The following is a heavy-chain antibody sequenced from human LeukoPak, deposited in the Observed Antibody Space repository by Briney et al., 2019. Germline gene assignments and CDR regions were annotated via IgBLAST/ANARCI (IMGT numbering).Heavy chain of an antibody. CDR2: TSSDLNVK. CDR1: GFTFSSYG. CDR3: AREGYYGSGSPPSLYFDY. V-gene: IGHV3-30*03. Sequence: GGSLRLSCAASGFTFSSYGMHWVRQAPGKGLEWVAVTSSDLNVKLYADSVKGRFTISRDNSRSTLYLQMNSLRPEDTAIYYCAREGYYGSGSPPSLYFDYWGQGTLVTVSS. D-gene: IGHD3-10*01. J-gene: IGHJ4*02.